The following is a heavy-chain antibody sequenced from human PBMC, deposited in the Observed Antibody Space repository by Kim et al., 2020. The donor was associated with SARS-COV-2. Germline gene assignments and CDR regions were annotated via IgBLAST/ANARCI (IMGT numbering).Heavy chain of an antibody. D-gene: IGHD6-13*01. CDR3: ANPRQPDY. V-gene: IGHV3-23*01. CDR1: GFTFSNYG. Sequence: GGSLRLSCAASGFTFSNYGMSWVRQAPGKGLEWVSGISGSGDTTTYADSVKGRFTVSRDNSKNTLYLQMSSLRAADTAIYYCANPRQPDYWGQGTLVTVSS. CDR2: ISGSGDTT. J-gene: IGHJ4*02.